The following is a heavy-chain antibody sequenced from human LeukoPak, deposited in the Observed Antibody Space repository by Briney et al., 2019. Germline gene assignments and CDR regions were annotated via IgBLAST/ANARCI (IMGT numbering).Heavy chain of an antibody. V-gene: IGHV1-2*06. CDR2: INPNSGGT. D-gene: IGHD3-22*01. J-gene: IGHJ4*02. CDR1: GYTFTGYY. Sequence: ASVKVSCKASGYTFTGYYMHWVRQAPGQGLEWMGRINPNSGGTNYAQKFQGRVTMPRETSISKASMELSRLRSDDTAVYYCARRGQWLLRAVLDYWGQGTLVTVSS. CDR3: ARRGQWLLRAVLDY.